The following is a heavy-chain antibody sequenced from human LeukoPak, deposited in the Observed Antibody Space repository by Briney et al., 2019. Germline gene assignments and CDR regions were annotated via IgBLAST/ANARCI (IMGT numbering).Heavy chain of an antibody. D-gene: IGHD1-26*01. Sequence: PSETLSLTCTVSGGSISSYYWSWIRQPPGKGLEWIGYIYTSGSTNYNPSLKSRVTISVDTSKNQFSLKLSSVTAADTAVYYCARHGVGFADYWGQGTLVTVSS. CDR1: GGSISSYY. J-gene: IGHJ4*02. CDR3: ARHGVGFADY. CDR2: IYTSGST. V-gene: IGHV4-4*09.